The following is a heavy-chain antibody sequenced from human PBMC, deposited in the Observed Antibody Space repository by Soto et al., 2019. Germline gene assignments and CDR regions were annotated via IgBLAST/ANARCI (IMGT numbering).Heavy chain of an antibody. J-gene: IGHJ4*02. Sequence: QVQLVQSGAEVKKPGASVKVSCKASGYTFTGYYMHWVRQAPGQGLEWMGWINPNSGGTNYAQKFQGRVTMTRDTSISTAYMELSRLRSDDTAVHYCARRAETNGWNGFGADKYYFDFWGQGTLVTVSS. V-gene: IGHV1-2*02. CDR1: GYTFTGYY. CDR2: INPNSGGT. D-gene: IGHD1-1*01. CDR3: ARRAETNGWNGFGADKYYFDF.